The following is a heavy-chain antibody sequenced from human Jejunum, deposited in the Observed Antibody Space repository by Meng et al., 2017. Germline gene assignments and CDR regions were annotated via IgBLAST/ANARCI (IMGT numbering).Heavy chain of an antibody. Sequence: LQPEGSGPGWGKPSEPFSLPVIVSGGSISSSSYYWGWIRQPPGKGLEWIGSIYYSGSTYYNPSLKSRVTISVDTSKNQFSLKLSSVTAADTAVYYCARVVVVAALFDYWGQGTLGHRLL. CDR2: IYYSGST. D-gene: IGHD2-15*01. CDR1: GGSISSSSYY. CDR3: ARVVVVAALFDY. J-gene: IGHJ4*02. V-gene: IGHV4-39*07.